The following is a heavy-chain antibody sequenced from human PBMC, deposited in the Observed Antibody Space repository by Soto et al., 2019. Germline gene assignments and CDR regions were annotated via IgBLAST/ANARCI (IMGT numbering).Heavy chain of an antibody. V-gene: IGHV4-31*03. CDR2: IYYSGST. D-gene: IGHD2-8*02. CDR3: ARTPCSGVCYQYNWFDP. CDR1: GGSVSSGGYY. Sequence: PLSLTCTVSGGSVSSGGYYWSWIRQHPGKGLEWIGCIYYSGSTYYNPSLKSRVTISVDTSKNQFSLKLSSVTAADTAVYYCARTPCSGVCYQYNWFDPWGQGTLVTVSS. J-gene: IGHJ5*02.